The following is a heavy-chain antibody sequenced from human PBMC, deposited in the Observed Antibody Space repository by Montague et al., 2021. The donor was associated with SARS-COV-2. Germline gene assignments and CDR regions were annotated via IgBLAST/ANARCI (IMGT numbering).Heavy chain of an antibody. Sequence: SLRLSLSASGFSFSNYAIHWVRQAPGKGLEWVAIISYGGINKNYAESVKGRFTISRDNSKNTVYLQMNSLRPEDTAVYYCARDAMVWGYGRNEFDYWGQGTLVTVSS. CDR2: ISYGGINK. J-gene: IGHJ4*02. V-gene: IGHV3-30-3*01. CDR3: ARDAMVWGYGRNEFDY. D-gene: IGHD3-10*01. CDR1: GFSFSNYA.